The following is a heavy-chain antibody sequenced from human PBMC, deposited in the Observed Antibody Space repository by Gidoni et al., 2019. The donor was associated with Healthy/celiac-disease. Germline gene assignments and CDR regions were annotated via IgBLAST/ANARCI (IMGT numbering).Heavy chain of an antibody. CDR1: GFTVSSNY. CDR2: IYSGGST. Sequence: EVQLVESGGGLIQPGGSLRLSCAASGFTVSSNYMSWVRQAPGKGLEWVSVIYSGGSTYYADSVKGRFTISRDNSKNTLYLQMNSLRAEDTAVYYCARGGCSSTSCYGYYYYYYMDVWGKGTTVTVSS. D-gene: IGHD2-2*01. J-gene: IGHJ6*03. CDR3: ARGGCSSTSCYGYYYYYYMDV. V-gene: IGHV3-53*01.